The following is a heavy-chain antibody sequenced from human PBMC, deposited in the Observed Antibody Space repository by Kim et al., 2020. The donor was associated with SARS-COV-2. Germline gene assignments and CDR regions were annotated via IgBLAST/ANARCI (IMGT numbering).Heavy chain of an antibody. CDR2: ISYDGSNK. D-gene: IGHD6-6*01. Sequence: LSLTCAASGFTFSSYAMHWVRQAPGKGLEWVAVISYDGSNKYYADSVKGRFTISRDNSKNTLYLQMNSLRAEDTAVYYCAREAIAARQQGGWYWGQGTLVTVSS. CDR3: AREAIAARQQGGWY. CDR1: GFTFSSYA. V-gene: IGHV3-30-3*01. J-gene: IGHJ4*02.